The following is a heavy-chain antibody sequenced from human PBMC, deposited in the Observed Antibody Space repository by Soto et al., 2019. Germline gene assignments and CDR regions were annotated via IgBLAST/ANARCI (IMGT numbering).Heavy chain of an antibody. CDR1: GYTFADYG. J-gene: IGHJ2*01. CDR3: ARCYCTVGSCYKCWQFDL. V-gene: IGHV1-18*01. Sequence: QAQLVQSGAEVKKPGASVKVSCQAGGYTFADYGISWVRQAPGQGLEWVGWIGPYNGNTYYAQNLQDRVTMTTDTSTNTAYMELRSLRSDDTALYYCARCYCTVGSCYKCWQFDLWGRGTLLTVSS. D-gene: IGHD2-15*01. CDR2: IGPYNGNT.